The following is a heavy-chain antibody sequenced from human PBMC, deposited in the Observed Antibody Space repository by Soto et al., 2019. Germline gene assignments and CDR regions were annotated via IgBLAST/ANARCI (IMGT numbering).Heavy chain of an antibody. V-gene: IGHV4-59*01. D-gene: IGHD3-16*01. CDR2: IYYSGST. Sequence: QVQLQESGPGLVKPSETLSLTCTVSGGSISSYHWSWIRQPPGKGLEWIGYIYYSGSTNYNPSLKSRVTISVDTSKNQFSLKLSSVTAADTAVYYCARRWGSAFEIWGQGTMVTVSS. CDR3: ARRWGSAFEI. CDR1: GGSISSYH. J-gene: IGHJ3*02.